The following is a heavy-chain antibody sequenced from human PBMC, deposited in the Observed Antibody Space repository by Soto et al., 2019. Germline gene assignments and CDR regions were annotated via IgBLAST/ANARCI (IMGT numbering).Heavy chain of an antibody. V-gene: IGHV1-69*13. D-gene: IGHD2-2*01. Sequence: SVKVSCKASGGTFSSYAISWVRQAPGQGLEWMGGIIPIFGTANYAQKFQGRVTITADESTSTAYMELSSLRSEDTAVYYCARDFVRCISTSCYGDWSYYYYYYGMDVWGQGTTVTAP. J-gene: IGHJ6*02. CDR2: IIPIFGTA. CDR1: GGTFSSYA. CDR3: ARDFVRCISTSCYGDWSYYYYYYGMDV.